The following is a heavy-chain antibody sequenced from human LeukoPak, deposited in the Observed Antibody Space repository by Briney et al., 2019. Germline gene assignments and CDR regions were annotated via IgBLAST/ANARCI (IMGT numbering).Heavy chain of an antibody. Sequence: ASVKVSCKASGYTFTSYGISWVRQAPGQGLEWMGWISAYNGNTNYAQKLQGIVTMTTDTSTSTAYMELRSLRSDDTAVYYCARQAESDYDFWSGYYHYYGMDVWGQGTTVTVSS. J-gene: IGHJ6*02. V-gene: IGHV1-18*01. CDR2: ISAYNGNT. CDR1: GYTFTSYG. D-gene: IGHD3-3*01. CDR3: ARQAESDYDFWSGYYHYYGMDV.